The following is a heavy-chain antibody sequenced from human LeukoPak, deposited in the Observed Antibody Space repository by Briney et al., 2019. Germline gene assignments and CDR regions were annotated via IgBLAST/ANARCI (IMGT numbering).Heavy chain of an antibody. CDR1: GYTLTELS. V-gene: IGHV1-24*01. CDR3: ATGYSSSWYGDFDC. J-gene: IGHJ4*02. D-gene: IGHD6-13*01. Sequence: ASVKVSCKVSGYTLTELSMHWVRQAPGKGLEWMGGFDPEDGETIYALKFQGRVTMTEDTSTDTAYMELSSLRSEDTAVYYCATGYSSSWYGDFDCWGQGTLVTVSS. CDR2: FDPEDGET.